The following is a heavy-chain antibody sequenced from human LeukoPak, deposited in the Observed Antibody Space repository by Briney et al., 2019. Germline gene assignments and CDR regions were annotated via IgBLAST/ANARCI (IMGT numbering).Heavy chain of an antibody. J-gene: IGHJ4*02. CDR2: FSASGGTT. D-gene: IGHD1-26*01. V-gene: IGHV3-23*01. CDR3: AKRRIVGTTSGYYFDY. CDR1: GFAFSSYA. Sequence: GGSLRLSCAASGFAFSSYAMGWVRQAPGKGLDWVSSFSASGGTTYYADSVKGRFTISRDNSKNTLYLQMASLRAEDTALYYCAKRRIVGTTSGYYFDYWGQGTLVTVSS.